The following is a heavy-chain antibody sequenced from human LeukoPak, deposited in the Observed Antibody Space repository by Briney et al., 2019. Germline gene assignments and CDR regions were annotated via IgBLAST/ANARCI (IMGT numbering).Heavy chain of an antibody. D-gene: IGHD6-19*01. CDR3: ARKAVAGTYFDY. CDR1: GGSISSYY. J-gene: IGHJ4*02. CDR2: IYTSGST. Sequence: SETLSLTCTVSGGSISSYYWSWIRQPAGKGLEWIGRIYTSGSTNYNPSLKSRVTMSVDTSKNQFSLKRSSVTAADTAVYYCARKAVAGTYFDYWGQGTLVTVSS. V-gene: IGHV4-4*07.